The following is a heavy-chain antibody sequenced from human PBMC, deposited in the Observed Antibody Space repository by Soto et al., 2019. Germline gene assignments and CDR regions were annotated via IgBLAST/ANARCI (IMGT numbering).Heavy chain of an antibody. D-gene: IGHD3-3*01. CDR1: GFTFDTFT. Sequence: GSLRLSFAASGFTFDTFTMTLVRQAPGKGLEWVSSVSGSGVTTKYSDPVKGRFTISRDNSKNTLYLQLNTLTAEDTAVYYCVSNSGYDFWSGFPYWGQGALVTVYS. J-gene: IGHJ4*02. CDR2: VSGSGVTT. CDR3: VSNSGYDFWSGFPY. V-gene: IGHV3-23*01.